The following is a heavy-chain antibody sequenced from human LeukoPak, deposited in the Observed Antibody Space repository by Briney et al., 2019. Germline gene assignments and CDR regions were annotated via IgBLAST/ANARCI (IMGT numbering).Heavy chain of an antibody. CDR1: GYSISSGYY. V-gene: IGHV4-38-2*02. J-gene: IGHJ4*02. CDR2: IYHSGST. Sequence: SETLSLTCTVSGYSISSGYYWGWIRQPPGKGLEWIGSIYHSGSTYYNPSLKSRVTISVDTSKSQFSLKLSSVTAADTAVYYCARAQPYYYGSGSYSSLFDYWGQGTLVTSPQ. CDR3: ARAQPYYYGSGSYSSLFDY. D-gene: IGHD3-10*01.